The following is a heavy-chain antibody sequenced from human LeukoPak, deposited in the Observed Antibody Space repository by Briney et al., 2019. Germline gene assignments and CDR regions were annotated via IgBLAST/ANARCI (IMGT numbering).Heavy chain of an antibody. J-gene: IGHJ3*02. V-gene: IGHV4-38-2*02. CDR1: GYSISSGDY. CDR2: IYYTGST. CDR3: ARQAAANNFDI. D-gene: IGHD6-13*01. Sequence: SETLSLTCSVSGYSISSGDYCGWIRLPPGKGLEWIGSIYYTGSTNYNPSLKSRVTMSVDTSKNHFSLRLSSVTAADTAVYYCARQAAANNFDIWGQGTMVTVSP.